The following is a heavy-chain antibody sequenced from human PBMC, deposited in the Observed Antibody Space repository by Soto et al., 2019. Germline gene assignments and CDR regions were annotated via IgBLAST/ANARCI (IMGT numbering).Heavy chain of an antibody. V-gene: IGHV4-59*01. CDR2: IYYSGST. Sequence: SETLSLTCTVSGGSISSYYWSWIRQPPGKGLEWIGYIYYSGSTNYNPSLKSRVTISVDTSKNQFPLKLSSVTAADTAVYYCARAAAGKIYYYGMDVWGQGTTVTVSS. CDR1: GGSISSYY. D-gene: IGHD6-13*01. J-gene: IGHJ6*02. CDR3: ARAAAGKIYYYGMDV.